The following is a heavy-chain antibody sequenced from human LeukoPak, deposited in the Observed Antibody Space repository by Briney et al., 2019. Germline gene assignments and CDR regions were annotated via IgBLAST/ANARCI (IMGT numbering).Heavy chain of an antibody. CDR1: GFTFSRNA. D-gene: IGHD3-22*01. Sequence: GGSLRLSCAASGFTFSRNAMNWVRQAPGKGLEWVASISGNGLGTYYADSVKGRFNISRDNSRNTLYLQMNSLKIEDTAFYYCAKDANYLRSSGYLIPIDSGGQGTLVTVS. CDR3: AKDANYLRSSGYLIPIDS. J-gene: IGHJ4*02. CDR2: ISGNGLGT. V-gene: IGHV3-23*01.